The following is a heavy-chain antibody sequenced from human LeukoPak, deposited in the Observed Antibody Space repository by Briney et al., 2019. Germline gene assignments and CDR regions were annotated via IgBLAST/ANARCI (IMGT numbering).Heavy chain of an antibody. J-gene: IGHJ5*02. CDR2: ISGSGGST. Sequence: GGSLRLSCAASGFTFSSYAMSWVRQAPGKGLQWVSAISGSGGSTYYADSVKGRFTISRDNAKNSLYLQMNSLRAEDTAVYYWGAIEWELSSITPGGQGPLVTVSS. D-gene: IGHD1-26*01. CDR1: GFTFSSYA. CDR3: GAIEWELSSITP. V-gene: IGHV3-23*01.